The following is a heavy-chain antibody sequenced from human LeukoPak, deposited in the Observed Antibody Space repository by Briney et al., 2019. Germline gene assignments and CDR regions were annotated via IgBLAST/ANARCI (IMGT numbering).Heavy chain of an antibody. D-gene: IGHD6-13*01. Sequence: SETLSLTCAVYGGSFSGYYWSWIRQPPGKGPEWIGEINHSGSTNYNPSLKSRVTISVDTSKNQFSLKLSSVTAADTAVYYCARGRGAAATNWGQGTLVTVSS. CDR2: INHSGST. CDR1: GGSFSGYY. CDR3: ARGRGAAATN. V-gene: IGHV4-34*01. J-gene: IGHJ4*02.